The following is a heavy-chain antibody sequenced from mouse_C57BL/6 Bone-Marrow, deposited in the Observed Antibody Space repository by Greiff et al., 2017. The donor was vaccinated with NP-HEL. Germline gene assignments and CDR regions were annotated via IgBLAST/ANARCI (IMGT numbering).Heavy chain of an antibody. D-gene: IGHD1-1*01. V-gene: IGHV5-6*01. J-gene: IGHJ1*03. CDR1: GFTFSSYG. Sequence: EVKLVESGGDLVKPGGSLKLSCAASGFTFSSYGMSWVRQTPDKRLEWVATISSGGSYTYYPDSVKGRFTISRDNAKNTLYLQMSSLKSEDTAMYYCARHVYGSSYWYFDVWGTGTTVTVSS. CDR3: ARHVYGSSYWYFDV. CDR2: ISSGGSYT.